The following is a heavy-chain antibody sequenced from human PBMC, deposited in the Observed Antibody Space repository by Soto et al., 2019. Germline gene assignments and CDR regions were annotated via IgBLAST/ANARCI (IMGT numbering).Heavy chain of an antibody. V-gene: IGHV3-23*01. CDR2: ISGSGGST. D-gene: IGHD6-13*01. CDR1: GFTFSSYA. CDR3: AKLAPDSSSWYYYGMDV. J-gene: IGHJ6*02. Sequence: EVQLLESGGGLVQPGGSLRLSCAASGFTFSSYAMSWVCQAPGKGLEWVSSISGSGGSTYYADSVKGRFTISRDNSKNTLYLQMNSLRAEDTAIYYCAKLAPDSSSWYYYGMDVWGQGTTVTVSS.